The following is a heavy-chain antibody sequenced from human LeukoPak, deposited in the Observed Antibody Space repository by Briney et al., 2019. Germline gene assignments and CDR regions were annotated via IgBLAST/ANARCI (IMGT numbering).Heavy chain of an antibody. Sequence: PSETLSLTCTVSGGSISSYYWSWIRQPPGKGLEWIGYIYYSGSTNYNPSLKSRVTISVDTSKNQFSLKLSSVTAAAPAVYYCAXSCSGGSCXGGALLGXFDIWGQGTMVTVSS. CDR1: GGSISSYY. D-gene: IGHD2-15*01. J-gene: IGHJ3*02. V-gene: IGHV4-59*01. CDR2: IYYSGST. CDR3: AXSCSGGSCXGGALLGXFDI.